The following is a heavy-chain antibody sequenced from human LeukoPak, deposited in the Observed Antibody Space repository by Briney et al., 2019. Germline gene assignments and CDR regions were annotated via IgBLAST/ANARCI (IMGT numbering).Heavy chain of an antibody. D-gene: IGHD4-23*01. V-gene: IGHV5-51*01. CDR3: ASRTTVVTGAFDI. CDR2: IYPGDSDT. J-gene: IGHJ3*02. CDR1: GYSFTSYW. Sequence: GESLKISCKGSGYSFTSYWNGWVRQMPGKGLEWMGIIYPGDSDTRYSPSFQGQFTISADKSISTAYLQWSSLKASDTAMYYCASRTTVVTGAFDIWGQGTVVTVSS.